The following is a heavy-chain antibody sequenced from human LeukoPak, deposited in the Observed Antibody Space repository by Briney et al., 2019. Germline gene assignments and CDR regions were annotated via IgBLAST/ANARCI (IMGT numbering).Heavy chain of an antibody. CDR3: ARNAIYGYSGTGEAYRGAFDI. V-gene: IGHV2-70*11. D-gene: IGHD5-12*01. CDR1: GFSLSTSGMC. J-gene: IGHJ3*02. CDR2: IDWDDDK. Sequence: SGPALVKPTQTLTLTCTFSGFSLSTSGMCVSWIRQPPGKALEWLARIDWDDDKYYSTSLKTRLTISKDTSKNQVVLTMTNMDPVDTATYYCARNAIYGYSGTGEAYRGAFDIWGQGTMVTVSS.